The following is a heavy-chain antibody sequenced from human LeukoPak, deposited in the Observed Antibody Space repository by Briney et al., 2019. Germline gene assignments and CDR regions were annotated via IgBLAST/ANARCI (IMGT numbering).Heavy chain of an antibody. J-gene: IGHJ5*02. CDR1: GYSFTSYW. CDR2: IYPGDSDT. V-gene: IGHV5-51*01. CDR3: ARRQVDWNWFDP. Sequence: GESLKISCKASGYSFTSYWIGWVRQMPGKGLEWMGIIYPGDSDTRYSPSFQGQVTISADKSISTAYVQWSSLHASDTAMYYCARRQVDWNWFDPWGQGTLVTVSS. D-gene: IGHD5-12*01.